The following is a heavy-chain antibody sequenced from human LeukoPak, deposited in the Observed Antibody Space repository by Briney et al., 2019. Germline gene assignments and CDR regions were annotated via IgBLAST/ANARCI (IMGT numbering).Heavy chain of an antibody. V-gene: IGHV3-48*03. J-gene: IGHJ4*02. CDR3: ARVSSSSSWYSTTTEYYFDY. Sequence: GGSLRLSCAASGFTFSSYEMNWVGQAPGKGLEWVSYISSSGSTIYYADSVMGRFTISRDNANNSLYLQMNSLRAEDTAVYYCARVSSSSSWYSTTTEYYFDYWGQGTLVTVSS. CDR2: ISSSGSTI. CDR1: GFTFSSYE. D-gene: IGHD6-13*01.